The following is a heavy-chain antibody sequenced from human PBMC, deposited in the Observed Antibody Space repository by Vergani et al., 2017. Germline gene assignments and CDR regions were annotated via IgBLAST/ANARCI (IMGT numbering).Heavy chain of an antibody. D-gene: IGHD5-18*01. J-gene: IGHJ5*02. Sequence: QVQLVQSGAEVKKPGSSVKVSCKASGGTFSSYAISWVRQAPGQGLEWMGGIIPIFGTANYAQKFQGRVTITADKSTSTAYMGLSSLRSEDTAVYYCARVFSRRGPAMALRWFDPWGQVTLVTVSP. V-gene: IGHV1-69*06. CDR1: GGTFSSYA. CDR2: IIPIFGTA. CDR3: ARVFSRRGPAMALRWFDP.